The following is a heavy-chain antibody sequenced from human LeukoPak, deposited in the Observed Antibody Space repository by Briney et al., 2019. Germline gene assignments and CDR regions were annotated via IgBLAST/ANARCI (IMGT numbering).Heavy chain of an antibody. CDR1: GGSISSSSYY. Sequence: SETLSLTCTVSGGSISSSSYYWGWLRQPPGKGLDWIGSIYYSGSTYYNPSLKSRVTISVDTSKNQFSLKLSSVAAADTAVYYCARHWATVTTFYVDFGWFDPWGQGTLVTVSS. V-gene: IGHV4-39*01. CDR3: ARHWATVTTFYVDFGWFDP. D-gene: IGHD4-17*01. J-gene: IGHJ5*02. CDR2: IYYSGST.